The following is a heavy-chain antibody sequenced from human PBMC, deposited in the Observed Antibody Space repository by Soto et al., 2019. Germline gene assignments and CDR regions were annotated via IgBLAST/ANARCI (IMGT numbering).Heavy chain of an antibody. V-gene: IGHV4-59*01. J-gene: IGHJ6*02. Sequence: SETLSLTCTVSGGSISSYYWSWIRQPPGKGLEWIGYIYYSGSTNYNPSLKSRVTISVDTSKNQFSLKLSSVTAADTAVYYCARGGGVIRYGTDVWGQGTTVTVSS. CDR3: ARGGGVIRYGTDV. D-gene: IGHD3-16*02. CDR2: IYYSGST. CDR1: GGSISSYY.